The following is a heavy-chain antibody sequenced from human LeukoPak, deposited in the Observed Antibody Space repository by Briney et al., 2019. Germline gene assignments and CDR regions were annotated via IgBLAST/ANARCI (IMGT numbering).Heavy chain of an antibody. CDR1: GFTFSGSA. V-gene: IGHV3-73*01. D-gene: IGHD3-10*01. J-gene: IGHJ4*02. Sequence: SGGSLRLSCAASGFTFSGSAMHWVRQASGKGLEWVGRIRSKANSYATAYAASVEGRFTISRDDSKNTAYLQMNSLKTEDTAVYYCTKPRGYGSGSYIDYWGQGTLVTVSS. CDR2: IRSKANSYAT. CDR3: TKPRGYGSGSYIDY.